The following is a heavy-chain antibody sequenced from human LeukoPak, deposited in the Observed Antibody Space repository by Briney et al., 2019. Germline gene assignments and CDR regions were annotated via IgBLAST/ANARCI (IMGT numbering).Heavy chain of an antibody. J-gene: IGHJ2*01. CDR2: INPNSGGT. Sequence: ASVKVSCKASGYTFTGYYMHWVRQAPGQGLEWMGWINPNSGGTNYAQKFQGRVTMTRDTSISTAYMELSRLRSDDTAVYFCSKLCAVVPLWYFDLWGRGPLVRVS. D-gene: IGHD2-21*01. V-gene: IGHV1-2*02. CDR1: GYTFTGYY. CDR3: SKLCAVVPLWYFDL.